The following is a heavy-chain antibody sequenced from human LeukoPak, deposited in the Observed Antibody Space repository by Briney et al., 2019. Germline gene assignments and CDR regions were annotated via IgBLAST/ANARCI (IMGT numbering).Heavy chain of an antibody. CDR1: GIGFSSYA. CDR3: AKGGGKGYYYFDY. D-gene: IGHD2-15*01. J-gene: IGHJ4*02. V-gene: IGHV3-23*01. CDR2: IRESGGST. Sequence: GGSLRLSCEVSGIGFSSYAMSWVRQAPGKGPEWVSVIRESGGSTAYADSVTGRFTISRDNSKKTLYLQMNSLRAEDTAVYYCAKGGGKGYYYFDYRGQGTLVTVSS.